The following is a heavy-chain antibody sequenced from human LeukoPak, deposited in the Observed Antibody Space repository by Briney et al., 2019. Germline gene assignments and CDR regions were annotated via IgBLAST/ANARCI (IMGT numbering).Heavy chain of an antibody. Sequence: GGSLRLSCAASGFTVSTNYMSWVRQAPGKGLEWVSVIYSGGSTYYADSVKGRFTISRDNSKNTLYLQMNSLRAEDTAVYYCATSGYSGSYFSRAFDIWGQGTMVTVSS. D-gene: IGHD1-26*01. CDR3: ATSGYSGSYFSRAFDI. J-gene: IGHJ3*02. V-gene: IGHV3-53*01. CDR1: GFTVSTNY. CDR2: IYSGGST.